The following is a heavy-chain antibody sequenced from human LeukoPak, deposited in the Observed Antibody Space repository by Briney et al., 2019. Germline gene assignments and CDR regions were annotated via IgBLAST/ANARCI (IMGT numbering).Heavy chain of an antibody. Sequence: PGRSLRLSCAASGFTFSSYAMHWVRQAPGKGLEWVAVISYDGSNKYYADSVKGRFTISRDNSKNTLYLQMNSLRAEDTAVYYCARDQLNCSGGSCRNWFDPWGQGTLVTVSS. CDR2: ISYDGSNK. CDR1: GFTFSSYA. CDR3: ARDQLNCSGGSCRNWFDP. D-gene: IGHD2-15*01. J-gene: IGHJ5*02. V-gene: IGHV3-30-3*01.